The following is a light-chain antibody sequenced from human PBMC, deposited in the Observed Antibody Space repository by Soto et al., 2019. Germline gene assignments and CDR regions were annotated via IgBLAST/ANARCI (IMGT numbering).Light chain of an antibody. Sequence: QSALTQPRSVSGSPGQSVTISCSGTSSDVGGYEYVSWYQQNPGKAPTLIIYHVAQRPSGVPDRFSASKSGTTAYLNISGLQAEDEAEYFCCSYAAGQTLVFGGGTKLTVL. CDR2: HVA. CDR3: CSYAAGQTLV. J-gene: IGLJ2*01. V-gene: IGLV2-11*01. CDR1: SSDVGGYEY.